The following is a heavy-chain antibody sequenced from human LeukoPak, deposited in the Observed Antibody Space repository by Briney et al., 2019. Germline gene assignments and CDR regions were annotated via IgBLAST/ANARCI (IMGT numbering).Heavy chain of an antibody. CDR2: IYSGGST. J-gene: IGHJ4*02. Sequence: GGSLRLSCAASGFTVSSNYMSWVRQAPGKGLEWVSVIYSGGSTYYADSVKGRFTISRDNSKNTLYLQMNSLRAEDTAVYYCARGLTAIFFDYWGQGTLVTVSS. V-gene: IGHV3-66*01. CDR1: GFTVSSNY. CDR3: ARGLTAIFFDY. D-gene: IGHD5-18*01.